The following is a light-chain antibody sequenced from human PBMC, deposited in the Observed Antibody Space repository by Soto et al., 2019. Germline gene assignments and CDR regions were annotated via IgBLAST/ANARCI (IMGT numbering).Light chain of an antibody. V-gene: IGKV1-5*01. CDR1: QQVXNH. Sequence: IRVTQCASSLSASVGDRVTITCQASQQVXNHFNWYQQKPGKAPKVLXAYASSLESGGPSRFSGSGSATEFTLTISSLQPDDFANYYFQQYNSDSWTFGQGTKVEIK. CDR3: QQYNSDSWT. CDR2: YAS. J-gene: IGKJ1*01.